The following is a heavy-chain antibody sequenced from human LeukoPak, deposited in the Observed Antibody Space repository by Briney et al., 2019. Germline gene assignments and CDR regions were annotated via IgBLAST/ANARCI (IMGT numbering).Heavy chain of an antibody. D-gene: IGHD3-3*01. CDR2: MNPNSGNT. CDR1: GGTFSSYA. V-gene: IGHV1-8*02. Sequence: ASVKVSCKASGGTFSSYAISWVRQAPGQGLEWMGWMNPNSGNTGYAQKFQGRVTMTRNTSISTAYMELSSLRSEDTAVYYCARYWPVFWGGYYGLDYWGQGTLVTVSS. J-gene: IGHJ4*02. CDR3: ARYWPVFWGGYYGLDY.